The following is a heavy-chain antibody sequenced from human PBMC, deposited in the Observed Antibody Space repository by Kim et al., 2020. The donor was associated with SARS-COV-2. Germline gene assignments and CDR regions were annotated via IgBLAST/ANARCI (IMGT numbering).Heavy chain of an antibody. Sequence: GESLKISCKGSGYSFTSYWISWVRQMPGKGLEWMGRIDPSDSYTNYSPSFQGHVTISADKSISTAYLQWSSLKASDTAMYYCARHQPPSRGVPAAYYYYYGMDVWGQGTTVTVSS. CDR1: GYSFTSYW. D-gene: IGHD2-2*01. J-gene: IGHJ6*02. V-gene: IGHV5-10-1*01. CDR3: ARHQPPSRGVPAAYYYYYGMDV. CDR2: IDPSDSYT.